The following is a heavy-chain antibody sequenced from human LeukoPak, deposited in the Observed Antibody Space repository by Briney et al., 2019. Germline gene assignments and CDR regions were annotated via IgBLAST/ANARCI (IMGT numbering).Heavy chain of an antibody. CDR3: ARGPPGKENAFDI. D-gene: IGHD2-2*01. J-gene: IGHJ3*02. CDR2: IYYSGST. Sequence: LPETLSLTCTVSGGSISSYYWSWLRQPPGRGLEWFGYIYYSGSTNYNPSLKSRVTISVDTSKNQFSLNLSSVTAADTAVYYCARGPPGKENAFDIWGQGTMVTVSS. CDR1: GGSISSYY. V-gene: IGHV4-59*01.